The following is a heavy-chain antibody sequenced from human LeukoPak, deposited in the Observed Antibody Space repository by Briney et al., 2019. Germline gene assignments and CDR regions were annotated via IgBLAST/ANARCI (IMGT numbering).Heavy chain of an antibody. Sequence: GGSLRLSCAASGFTFSSYWMSWVRQAPGKGLEWVANIKQDGSEKYYVDSVKGRFTISRDNAKNSLYLQMNCLRAEDTAVYYCAGLATVTTFYYFDYWGQGTLVTVSS. J-gene: IGHJ4*02. D-gene: IGHD4-17*01. CDR1: GFTFSSYW. CDR3: AGLATVTTFYYFDY. V-gene: IGHV3-7*01. CDR2: IKQDGSEK.